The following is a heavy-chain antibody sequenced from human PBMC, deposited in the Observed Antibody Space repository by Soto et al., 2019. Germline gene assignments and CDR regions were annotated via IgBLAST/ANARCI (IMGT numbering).Heavy chain of an antibody. J-gene: IGHJ4*02. V-gene: IGHV1-18*01. CDR2: ISAYNGNA. D-gene: IGHD6-13*01. CDR1: GYTFTSYG. Sequence: ASVKVSCKASGYTFTSYGISWVRQAPGQGLEWMGWISAYNGNANYAQKLQGRVTMATDTSTSTAYMELRSLRSDDTAVYYCGLLYSSSWYDYWGQGTLVTVSS. CDR3: GLLYSSSWYDY.